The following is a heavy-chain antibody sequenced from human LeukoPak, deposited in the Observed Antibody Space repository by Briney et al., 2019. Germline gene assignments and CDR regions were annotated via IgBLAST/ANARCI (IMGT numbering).Heavy chain of an antibody. CDR2: IYYSGST. Sequence: SETLSLTCTVSGGSISSYYWSWIRQPPGKGLEWIGYIYYSGSTNYNPSLKSRVTISVDTSKNQFSLKLSSVTDADTAVYYCARSSLYYYYYGMDVWGQGTTVTVSS. J-gene: IGHJ6*02. CDR1: GGSISSYY. V-gene: IGHV4-59*08. CDR3: ARSSLYYYYYGMDV.